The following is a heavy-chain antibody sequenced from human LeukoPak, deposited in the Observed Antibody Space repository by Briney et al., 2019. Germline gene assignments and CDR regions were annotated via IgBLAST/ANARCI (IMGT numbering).Heavy chain of an antibody. Sequence: WASVKVSCKASGGTFSSYAISWVRQAPGQGLEWMGGIIPIFDTANYAQKFQGRVTITAEESTSTAYMELSGLRSEDTAVYYCARERGNYDSSGYLFNYFDYWGQGTLVTVSS. CDR1: GGTFSSYA. CDR2: IIPIFDTA. V-gene: IGHV1-69*13. CDR3: ARERGNYDSSGYLFNYFDY. D-gene: IGHD3-22*01. J-gene: IGHJ4*02.